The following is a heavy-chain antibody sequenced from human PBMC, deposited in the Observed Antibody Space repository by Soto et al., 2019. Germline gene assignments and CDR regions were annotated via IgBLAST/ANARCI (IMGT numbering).Heavy chain of an antibody. D-gene: IGHD6-6*01. CDR1: GFTFSDSY. Sequence: QVQLVESGGGLVKPGGSLRLSCAASGFTFSDSYMTWIRQAPGKGLEWVSYINYSGTTTYYADSVKRRFTISRDNAKNSLYLQMNSLRAEDTAVYYVARDRAARTFDYWGQGTLVTVSS. CDR2: INYSGTTT. CDR3: ARDRAARTFDY. V-gene: IGHV3-11*01. J-gene: IGHJ4*02.